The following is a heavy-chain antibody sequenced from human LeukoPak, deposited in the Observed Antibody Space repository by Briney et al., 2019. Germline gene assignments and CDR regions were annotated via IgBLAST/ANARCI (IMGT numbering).Heavy chain of an antibody. CDR2: ISSSSSTI. CDR1: GFTFSSYS. Sequence: GGSLRLSCAASGFTFSSYSMNWVRQAPGKGLEWVSYISSSSSTIYYAGSVKGRFTISRDNAKNSLYLQMNSLRDEDTAVYYCARDLRATIPFYYYYGMDVWGQGTTVTVSS. CDR3: ARDLRATIPFYYYYGMDV. J-gene: IGHJ6*02. D-gene: IGHD5-12*01. V-gene: IGHV3-48*02.